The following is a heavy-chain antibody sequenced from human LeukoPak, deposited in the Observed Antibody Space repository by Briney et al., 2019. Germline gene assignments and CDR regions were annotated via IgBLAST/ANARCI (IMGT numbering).Heavy chain of an antibody. Sequence: TSETLSLTCTVSGGSISSSTYYWGWIRQPPGKGLEWIGSIYYSGSTYYNPSLKSRVTISVDKSKNQFSLKLSSVTAEDTAVYYCARDTPLGCFDYWGQGTLVTVSS. V-gene: IGHV4-39*07. J-gene: IGHJ4*02. D-gene: IGHD2-15*01. CDR3: ARDTPLGCFDY. CDR2: IYYSGST. CDR1: GGSISSSTYY.